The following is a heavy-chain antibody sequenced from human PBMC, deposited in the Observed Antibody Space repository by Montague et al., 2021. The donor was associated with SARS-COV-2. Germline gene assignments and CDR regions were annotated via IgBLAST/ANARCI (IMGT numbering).Heavy chain of an antibody. J-gene: IGHJ4*02. D-gene: IGHD1-26*01. Sequence: TLSLTCTVSGVSISTGIYYWSWIRQPAGKGLEWIGRIRTTGHTDYNSSLESRVFMSVDTSTNQFSLSLTSVTAADTAVYLCARFGSGTLEFDLWGQGTLVTVSS. CDR3: ARFGSGTLEFDL. CDR2: IRTTGHT. CDR1: GVSISTGIYY. V-gene: IGHV4-61*02.